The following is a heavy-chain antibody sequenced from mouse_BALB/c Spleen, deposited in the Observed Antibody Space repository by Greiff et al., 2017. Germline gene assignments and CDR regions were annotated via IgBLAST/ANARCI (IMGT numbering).Heavy chain of an antibody. CDR3: AREDYGNEVDY. CDR1: GFSLTSYG. CDR2: IWAGGST. Sequence: VKLMESGPGLVAPSQSLSITCTVSGFSLTSYGVHWVRQPPGKGLEWLGVIWAGGSTNYNSALMSRLSISKDNSKSQVFLKMNSLQTDDTAMYYCAREDYGNEVDYWGQGTSVTVSS. V-gene: IGHV2-9*02. J-gene: IGHJ4*01. D-gene: IGHD2-1*01.